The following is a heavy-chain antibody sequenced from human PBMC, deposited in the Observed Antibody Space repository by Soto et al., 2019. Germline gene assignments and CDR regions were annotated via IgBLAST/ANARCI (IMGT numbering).Heavy chain of an antibody. CDR1: GGTFSRYA. Sequence: QVQLVQSGAEVKKPGSSVKVSCRASGGTFSRYAISWVRQAPGQGLEWMGGIIPIYGTANYAQKFQGRVTITADESTSTAYMELSSLRSEDTAVYYCARRTRSRRYYYDSSAYYNWFAPWGQGALVTVSS. D-gene: IGHD3-22*01. CDR2: IIPIYGTA. J-gene: IGHJ5*02. V-gene: IGHV1-69*01. CDR3: ARRTRSRRYYYDSSAYYNWFAP.